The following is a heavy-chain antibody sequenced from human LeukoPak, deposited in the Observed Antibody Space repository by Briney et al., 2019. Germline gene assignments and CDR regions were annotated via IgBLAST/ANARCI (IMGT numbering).Heavy chain of an antibody. CDR3: ARGVPLAGWFDP. J-gene: IGHJ5*02. CDR2: INHSGST. CDR1: GGSFSGYC. Sequence: SSETLSLTCAVYGGSFSGYCWSWIRQPPGKGLEWIGEINHSGSTNYNPSLKSRVTISVDTSKNQFSLKLSSVTAADTAVYYCARGVPLAGWFDPWGQGTLVTVSS. D-gene: IGHD1-1*01. V-gene: IGHV4-34*01.